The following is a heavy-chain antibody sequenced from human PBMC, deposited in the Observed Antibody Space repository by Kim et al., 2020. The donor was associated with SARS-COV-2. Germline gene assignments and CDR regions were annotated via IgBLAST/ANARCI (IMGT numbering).Heavy chain of an antibody. V-gene: IGHV4-34*01. Sequence: SETLSLTCAVYGGSFSGYYWSWIRQPPGKGLEWIGEINHSGSTNYNPSLKSRVTISVDTSKNQFSLKLSSVTAADTAVYYCARGYPGIAVAGTGWYFDL. CDR3: ARGYPGIAVAGTGWYFDL. CDR2: INHSGST. CDR1: GGSFSGYY. D-gene: IGHD6-19*01. J-gene: IGHJ2*01.